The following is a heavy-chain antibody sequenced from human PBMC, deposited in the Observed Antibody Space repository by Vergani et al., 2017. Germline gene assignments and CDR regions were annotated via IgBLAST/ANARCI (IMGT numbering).Heavy chain of an antibody. D-gene: IGHD2/OR15-2a*01. CDR3: VKEKIDLGSYFFDS. CDR2: ISGPGLST. CDR1: GFTFSNSA. J-gene: IGHJ4*01. V-gene: IGHV3-23*01. Sequence: EVHLLESGGGQVEAGGSLRLSCAASGFTFSNSAVSWVRQAPGRGLAWVSSISGPGLSTYYADSVKGRFSISRDNSKNTVFLQMHSLRAEDTAIYYCVKEKIDLGSYFFDSWGHGILVTVSS.